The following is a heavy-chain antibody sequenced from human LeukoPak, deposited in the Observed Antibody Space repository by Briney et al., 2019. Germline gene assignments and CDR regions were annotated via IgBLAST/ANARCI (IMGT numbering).Heavy chain of an antibody. Sequence: GGSLRLSCAASGFTFSSYAMSWVRQAPGKGLEWVSAISGSGGGTYYADSVKGRFTISRGNSKNTLYLQMNSLRAEDTAVYYCAKGGSSIAARRYYYGMDVWGQGTTVTVSS. CDR2: ISGSGGGT. J-gene: IGHJ6*02. CDR3: AKGGSSIAARRYYYGMDV. CDR1: GFTFSSYA. D-gene: IGHD6-6*01. V-gene: IGHV3-23*01.